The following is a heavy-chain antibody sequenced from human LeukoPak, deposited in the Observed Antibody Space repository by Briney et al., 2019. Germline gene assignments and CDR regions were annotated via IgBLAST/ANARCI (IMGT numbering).Heavy chain of an antibody. CDR1: GFTFSNFY. D-gene: IGHD2-15*01. CDR2: ISSTGGTT. CDR3: AKNGDRGAYCTGGTCYPYFYYYMDV. J-gene: IGHJ6*03. Sequence: GGSLGLSCVVSGFTFSNFYMSWVRQAPGKGLEWVSSISSTGGTTYYADSVKGRFTISRDNSKNTLYLQMNSLRAEDTAIYYCAKNGDRGAYCTGGTCYPYFYYYMDVWGKGTTVTI. V-gene: IGHV3-23*01.